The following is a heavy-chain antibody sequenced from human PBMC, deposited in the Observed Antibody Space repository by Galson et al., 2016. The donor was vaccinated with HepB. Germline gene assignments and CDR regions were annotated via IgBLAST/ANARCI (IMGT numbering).Heavy chain of an antibody. CDR1: GDSVSSNIAA. Sequence: CAISGDSVSSNIAAWNWIRQSPSRGLEWLGRTYYRSKWYSDYAVSVKSRITINPDTSKNQFSLRLNSVTPEDTAVYYCTRVWYDRTGYDQNTYFYFGMDVWGQGTTVTVSS. D-gene: IGHD3-22*01. J-gene: IGHJ6*02. CDR3: TRVWYDRTGYDQNTYFYFGMDV. V-gene: IGHV6-1*01. CDR2: TYYRSKWYS.